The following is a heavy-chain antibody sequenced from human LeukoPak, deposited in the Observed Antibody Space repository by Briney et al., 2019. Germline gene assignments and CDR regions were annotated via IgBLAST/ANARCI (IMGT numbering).Heavy chain of an antibody. J-gene: IGHJ3*02. D-gene: IGHD6-6*01. CDR2: IYYSGST. V-gene: IGHV4-59*01. CDR1: GGSFSGYY. Sequence: SETLSLTCAVYGGSFSGYYWSWIRQPPGKGLEWIGYIYYSGSTNYNPSLKSRVTISVDTSKNQFSLKLSSVTAADTAVYYCARWSIAARDAFDIWGQGTMVTVSS. CDR3: ARWSIAARDAFDI.